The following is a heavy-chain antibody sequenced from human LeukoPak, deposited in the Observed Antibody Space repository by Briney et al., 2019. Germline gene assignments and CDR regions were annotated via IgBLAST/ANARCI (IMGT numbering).Heavy chain of an antibody. CDR3: ARSRETSSGRGSYRFDP. Sequence: SVKVSCKASGGTFSSYAISWVRQAPGQGLKWMGGIIPIFGTANYAQKFQGRVTITTDESTSTAYMELSSLRSEDPAVYYCARSRETSSGRGSYRFDPWGQGTLVTVSS. V-gene: IGHV1-69*05. CDR2: IIPIFGTA. J-gene: IGHJ5*02. D-gene: IGHD1-26*01. CDR1: GGTFSSYA.